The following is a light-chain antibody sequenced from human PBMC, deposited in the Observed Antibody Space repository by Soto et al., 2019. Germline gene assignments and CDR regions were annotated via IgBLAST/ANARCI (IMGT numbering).Light chain of an antibody. CDR2: DAS. Sequence: EIALTQSPGTLSLSPGDRATLSCRASQRVSNNFLAWYQRKPGQAPRLIIYDASNRATGIPARFSGSGSGTDFTLTISSLEPEDFAVYYCQQYNNWPPLTFGQGTRLEIK. CDR1: QRVSNN. J-gene: IGKJ5*01. CDR3: QQYNNWPPLT. V-gene: IGKV3-11*01.